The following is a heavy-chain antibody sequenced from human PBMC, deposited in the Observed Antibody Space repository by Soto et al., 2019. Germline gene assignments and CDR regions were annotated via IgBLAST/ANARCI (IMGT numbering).Heavy chain of an antibody. CDR2: IIQSGET. V-gene: IGHV3-23*01. CDR1: GFTFSTYT. CDR3: AKDRHPAGRWPVDR. Sequence: EVLLLESGGGLVQSGGSLRLTCAASGFTFSTYTMSWVRQAPGEGLEWVSGIIQSGETFYADSVKGRFTISRDNSNNMLYLQIHSLRVDDTAVYYCAKDRHPAGRWPVDRWGQGTLVTVSS. J-gene: IGHJ5*02. D-gene: IGHD6-13*01.